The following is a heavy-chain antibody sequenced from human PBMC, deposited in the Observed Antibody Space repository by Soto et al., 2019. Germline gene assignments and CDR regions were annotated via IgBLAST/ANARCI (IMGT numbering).Heavy chain of an antibody. CDR2: SSPRGDTI. J-gene: IGHJ4*02. D-gene: IGHD6-19*01. Sequence: LRLSCVASGFSLANYPMNWVRQTPGKGLEWISYSSPRGDTIYYVDSVEGRFTISRDNARNSLSLHMSSLRDEDSALYYCAKGPHTNVGWPYYFESWGQGVPVTVSS. V-gene: IGHV3-48*02. CDR1: GFSLANYP. CDR3: AKGPHTNVGWPYYFES.